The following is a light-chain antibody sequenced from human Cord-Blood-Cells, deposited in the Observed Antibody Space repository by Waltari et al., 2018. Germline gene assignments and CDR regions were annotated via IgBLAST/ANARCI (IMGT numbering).Light chain of an antibody. CDR3: SSYTSSSTRV. J-gene: IGLJ3*02. CDR1: SSDVGGYNY. V-gene: IGLV2-14*01. CDR2: DFS. Sequence: QSALTQPASVSGSPGQSITISCTGTSSDVGGYNYVSWYQQHPGKSPKLKIYDFSNRPAGVSHRFSGSKSGNTASLNISGLQAEDEADYYCSSYTSSSTRVFGGGTKLTVL.